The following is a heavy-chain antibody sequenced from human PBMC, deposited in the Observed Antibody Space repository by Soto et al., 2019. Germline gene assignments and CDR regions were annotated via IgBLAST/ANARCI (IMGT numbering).Heavy chain of an antibody. CDR1: GYTFTSYA. J-gene: IGHJ4*02. CDR3: ARDLGGWPDY. V-gene: IGHV1-3*01. Sequence: ASVKVSCKASGYTFTSYAIHWVRQAPGQRLEWMGWINAGNGNTKYSQKFQGRVTVTKDTSASTAYMELSSLRSEDTAVYYCARDLGGWPDYWGQGTLVTVSS. D-gene: IGHD2-15*01. CDR2: INAGNGNT.